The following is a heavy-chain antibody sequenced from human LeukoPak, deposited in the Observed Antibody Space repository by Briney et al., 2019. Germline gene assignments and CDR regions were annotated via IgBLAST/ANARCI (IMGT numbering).Heavy chain of an antibody. J-gene: IGHJ4*02. CDR3: ARGPTFGCSGGSCYGDY. CDR2: INHSGST. CDR1: GGSFSGYY. Sequence: SSETLSLTCAVYGGSFSGYYWSWIRQPPGKGLEWIGEINHSGSTNYNPSLKSRVTISVDTSKNQLSLKLSSVTAADTAVYYCARGPTFGCSGGSCYGDYWGQGTLVTVSS. D-gene: IGHD2-15*01. V-gene: IGHV4-34*01.